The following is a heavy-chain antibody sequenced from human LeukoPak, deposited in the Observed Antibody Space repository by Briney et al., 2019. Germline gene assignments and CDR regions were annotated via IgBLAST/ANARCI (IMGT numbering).Heavy chain of an antibody. CDR1: GGSISSSSYY. J-gene: IGHJ4*02. Sequence: SETLSLTCTVSGGSISSSSYYWGWIRQPPGKGLEWIGSIYYSGSTYYNPSLKSRVTISVDTSKNQFSLKLSSVTAADTAVYYCARGVRLWAGIFDYWGQGTLVTVSS. V-gene: IGHV4-39*07. CDR2: IYYSGST. CDR3: ARGVRLWAGIFDY. D-gene: IGHD3-16*01.